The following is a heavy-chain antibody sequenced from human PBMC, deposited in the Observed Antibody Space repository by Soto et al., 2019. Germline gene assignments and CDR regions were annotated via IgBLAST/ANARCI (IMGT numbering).Heavy chain of an antibody. V-gene: IGHV4-34*01. Sequence: SETLSLTCAVYGGSFSGYYWSWIRQPPGKGLEWIGEINHSGSTNYNPSLKSPVTISVDTSKNQFSLKWSSVTAADTAVYYCARGGGSSTYRINWFDPWGQGTLVTVSS. J-gene: IGHJ5*02. CDR1: GGSFSGYY. D-gene: IGHD1-26*01. CDR2: INHSGST. CDR3: ARGGGSSTYRINWFDP.